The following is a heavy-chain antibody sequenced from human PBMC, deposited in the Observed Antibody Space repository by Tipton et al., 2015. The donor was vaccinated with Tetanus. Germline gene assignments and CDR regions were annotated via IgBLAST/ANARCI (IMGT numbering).Heavy chain of an antibody. D-gene: IGHD5-12*01. V-gene: IGHV1-46*01. J-gene: IGHJ4*02. CDR1: GYIFSINY. Sequence: QSGAEVKSPGASVKVSCKASGYIFSINYIHWVRQAPGHGLEWMGLINPGDGSSAYAQKFQDRVTMTGDTSTTTVDMELRSLSFEDTAVYYCARATGGYRGYDYVDFWGQGTLVAVSS. CDR2: INPGDGSS. CDR3: ARATGGYRGYDYVDF.